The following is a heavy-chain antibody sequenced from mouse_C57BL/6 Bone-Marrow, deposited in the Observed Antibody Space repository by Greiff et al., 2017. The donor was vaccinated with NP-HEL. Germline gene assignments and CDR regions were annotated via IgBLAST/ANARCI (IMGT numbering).Heavy chain of an antibody. D-gene: IGHD4-1*02. CDR1: GYAFSSYW. Sequence: QVQLKESGAELVKPGASVKISCKASGYAFSSYWMNWVKQRPGKGLEWIGQIYPGDGDTNYNGKLKGKATLTADKSSSKAYMQLSSLTSEDSAVYFCARSLQLGRFDYWGQGTTLTVSS. CDR2: IYPGDGDT. J-gene: IGHJ2*01. CDR3: ARSLQLGRFDY. V-gene: IGHV1-80*01.